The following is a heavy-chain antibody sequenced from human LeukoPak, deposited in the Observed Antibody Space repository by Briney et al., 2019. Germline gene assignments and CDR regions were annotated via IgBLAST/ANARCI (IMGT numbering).Heavy chain of an antibody. CDR3: TKDTNDILTGPSDGRDV. Sequence: TGGSLRLSCAASGFTFDDYAMHWVRQAPGKGLEWDSGISWNSGNTAYAASVKGRFTLSRDKAKSSLYLQMNSLRAEDTALYYCTKDTNDILTGPSDGRDVWGQGTTVTVSS. D-gene: IGHD3-9*01. J-gene: IGHJ6*02. CDR1: GFTFDDYA. CDR2: ISWNSGNT. V-gene: IGHV3-9*01.